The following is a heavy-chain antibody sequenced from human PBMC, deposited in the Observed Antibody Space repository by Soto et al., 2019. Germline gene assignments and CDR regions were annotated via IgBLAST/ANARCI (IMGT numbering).Heavy chain of an antibody. D-gene: IGHD3-3*01. V-gene: IGHV3-33*01. CDR2: IWYDGSNK. CDR3: ARDYLTGLRFLEWFSSYYYYGMDV. Sequence: GGSLRLSCAASGFTFSSYGMHWVRQAPGKGLEWVAVIWYDGSNKYYADSVKGRFTISRDNSKNTLYLQMNSLRAEDTAVYYCARDYLTGLRFLEWFSSYYYYGMDVWGQGTTVTVSS. J-gene: IGHJ6*02. CDR1: GFTFSSYG.